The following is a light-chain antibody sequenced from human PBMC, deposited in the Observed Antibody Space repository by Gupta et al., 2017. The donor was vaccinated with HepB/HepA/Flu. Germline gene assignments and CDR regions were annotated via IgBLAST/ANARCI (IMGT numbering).Light chain of an antibody. V-gene: IGKV3-15*01. J-gene: IGKJ1*01. CDR1: QSVSSN. CDR3: QQRTNGT. CDR2: GAS. Sequence: EIVMPQSPATLSVSPGESATLPGRASQSVSSNLDWDQQKPAQAPRLLIYGASTRATGIPARFSGSGSGTDFTLTSRRLEYEDFEVYYCQQRTNGTFGRGTKVEIK.